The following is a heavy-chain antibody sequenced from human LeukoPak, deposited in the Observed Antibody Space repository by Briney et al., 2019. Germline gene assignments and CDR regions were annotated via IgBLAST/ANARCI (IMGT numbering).Heavy chain of an antibody. CDR2: LTGISTYI. Sequence: GGSLRLSCFASGFTFRSYTMNWVRQAVGKGLEWVSSLTGISTYIEYADSVRGRFTISRDNSNNTLHLHMSNLRDEDTAVYYCVRGAGRLWGQGSLVIVS. D-gene: IGHD3-16*01. CDR1: GFTFRSYT. CDR3: VRGAGRL. V-gene: IGHV3-21*01. J-gene: IGHJ4*02.